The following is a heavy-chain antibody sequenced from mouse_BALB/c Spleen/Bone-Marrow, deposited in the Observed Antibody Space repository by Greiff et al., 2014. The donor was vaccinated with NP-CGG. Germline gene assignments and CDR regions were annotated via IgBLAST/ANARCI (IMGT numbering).Heavy chain of an antibody. J-gene: IGHJ4*01. Sequence: QVQLQQPGPELVKLGASVKMSCKASGYTFTDYVITWVKQRTGQGLEWIGEIYPGSGSTYYNEKFKGKATLTADKSSNTAYMQLGSLTSEDSAVYFCARLDGNYRYAMDYWGQGTSVTVSS. CDR3: ARLDGNYRYAMDY. CDR2: IYPGSGST. V-gene: IGHV1-77*01. CDR1: GYTFTDYV. D-gene: IGHD2-1*01.